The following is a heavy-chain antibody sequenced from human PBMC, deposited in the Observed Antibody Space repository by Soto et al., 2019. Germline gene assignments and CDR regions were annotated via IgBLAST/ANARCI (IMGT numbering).Heavy chain of an antibody. CDR1: GGSISSSSYY. J-gene: IGHJ5*02. Sequence: SETLSLTCTVSGGSISSSSYYWSWIRKSAGKGLEWIGRIYATGTTDYNPSLKSRVMMSVDTSKKQFSLKLRSVTAADTAVYYCVRDGTKTLRDWFDPWGQG. CDR3: VRDGTKTLRDWFDP. V-gene: IGHV4-61*02. D-gene: IGHD1-1*01. CDR2: IYATGTT.